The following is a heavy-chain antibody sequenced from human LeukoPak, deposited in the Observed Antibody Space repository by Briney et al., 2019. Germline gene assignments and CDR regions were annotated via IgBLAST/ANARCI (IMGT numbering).Heavy chain of an antibody. Sequence: ASVKVSCKASGYTFTGYYMHWVRQAPGRGLEWMGWINPNSGGTNYAQKFQGRVTMTRDTSISTAYMELSRLRSDDTAVYYCARGGQRGYSYGFHYWGQGTLVTVSS. D-gene: IGHD5-18*01. V-gene: IGHV1-2*02. J-gene: IGHJ4*02. CDR2: INPNSGGT. CDR1: GYTFTGYY. CDR3: ARGGQRGYSYGFHY.